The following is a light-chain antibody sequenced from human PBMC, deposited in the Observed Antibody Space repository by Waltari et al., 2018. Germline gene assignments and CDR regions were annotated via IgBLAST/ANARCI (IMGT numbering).Light chain of an antibody. J-gene: IGLJ3*02. CDR1: SSDIGTFNL. Sequence: QSALTQPASVSGSPGQSLSISCIGTSSDIGTFNLVSWYLQYPGTAPKLLLFDVRPRPSGVSNRFSGSKSGNTASLTISGRQAEDEAIYYCCSYAGSRTWVFGGGAKLTVL. CDR2: DVR. CDR3: CSYAGSRTWV. V-gene: IGLV2-23*02.